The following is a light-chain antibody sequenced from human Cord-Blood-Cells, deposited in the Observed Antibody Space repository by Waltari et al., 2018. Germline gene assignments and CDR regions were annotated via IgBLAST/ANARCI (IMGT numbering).Light chain of an antibody. V-gene: IGKV1-8*01. CDR2: AAS. CDR1: QGISSY. J-gene: IGKJ1*01. Sequence: AIRMTQSPSSFSASTGDRVTITCRASQGISSYLAWYQQKPGQAPKLLIYAASTLQSGVPSRFSGSGSGTDVTLTISCLQSEEFATYYCQQYYSYPRTFGQGTKVEIK. CDR3: QQYYSYPRT.